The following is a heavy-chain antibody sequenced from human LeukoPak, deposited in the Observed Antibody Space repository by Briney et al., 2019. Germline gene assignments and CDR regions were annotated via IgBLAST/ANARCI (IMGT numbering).Heavy chain of an antibody. V-gene: IGHV3-23*01. CDR2: ISGNGGST. CDR3: AKDWGYCSSTSCLYYFDY. D-gene: IGHD2-2*01. CDR1: GFTFSSYA. Sequence: GGSLRLSCAASGFTFSSYAMSWVRQAPGKGLEWVSAISGNGGSTYYADSVKGRFTISRDNSKNTLYLQMNSLRAEDTAVYYCAKDWGYCSSTSCLYYFDYWGQGTLVTVSS. J-gene: IGHJ4*02.